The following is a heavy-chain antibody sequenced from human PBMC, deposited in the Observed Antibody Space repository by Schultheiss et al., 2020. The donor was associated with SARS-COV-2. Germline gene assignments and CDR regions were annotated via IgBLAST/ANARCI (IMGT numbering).Heavy chain of an antibody. CDR2: ISTASDNI. J-gene: IGHJ6*03. CDR1: GGTFSSYA. D-gene: IGHD1-26*01. CDR3: AREPRTVGATGMDV. V-gene: IGHV1-18*01. Sequence: ASVKVSCKASGGTFSSYAISWVRQAPGQGLEWMGWISTASDNIKYAQKVQGRVAMTTDTSTTTAYMELRSLGSDDTAVYYCAREPRTVGATGMDVWGKGTTVTVSS.